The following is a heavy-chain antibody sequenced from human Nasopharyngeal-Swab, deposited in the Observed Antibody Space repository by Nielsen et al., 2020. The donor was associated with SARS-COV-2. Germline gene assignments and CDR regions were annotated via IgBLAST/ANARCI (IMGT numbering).Heavy chain of an antibody. CDR2: ISGSGGST. Sequence: WIRQPPGKGLEWVSLISGSGGSTYYADSVKGRFTISRDNSKNTLYLQMNSLRAEDTAVYYCAKDLLAGDAFDIWGQGTMVTVSS. J-gene: IGHJ3*02. D-gene: IGHD2-21*01. CDR3: AKDLLAGDAFDI. V-gene: IGHV3-23*01.